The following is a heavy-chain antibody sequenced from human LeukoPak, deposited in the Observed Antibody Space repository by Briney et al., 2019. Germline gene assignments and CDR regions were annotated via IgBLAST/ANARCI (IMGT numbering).Heavy chain of an antibody. J-gene: IGHJ4*02. Sequence: PGESLRLSCAASGFTFSNYWMSWVRQAPGKGLEWVAKINQDGSEKDHVDSVKGRFTISRDNAKNSLYLQLNSLRAEDTAVYYCARFKEPGSLNNYYYFDYWGQGTLVTVSS. CDR3: ARFKEPGSLNNYYYFDY. V-gene: IGHV3-7*01. CDR2: INQDGSEK. CDR1: GFTFSNYW. D-gene: IGHD1-1*01.